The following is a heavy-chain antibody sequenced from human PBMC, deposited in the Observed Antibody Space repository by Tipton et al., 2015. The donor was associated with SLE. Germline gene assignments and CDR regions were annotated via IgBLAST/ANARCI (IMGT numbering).Heavy chain of an antibody. CDR2: INHSGST. CDR3: ARALSSSGGFDY. CDR1: GGSLSGHF. D-gene: IGHD6-13*01. V-gene: IGHV4-34*01. Sequence: TLSLTCAVYGGSLSGHFWSWIRQPPGKGLEWIGDINHSGSTNYNPSLKSRLTISVDTSKNQFSLKLSSVTAADTAVYYCARALSSSGGFDYWGQGTLVTVSS. J-gene: IGHJ4*02.